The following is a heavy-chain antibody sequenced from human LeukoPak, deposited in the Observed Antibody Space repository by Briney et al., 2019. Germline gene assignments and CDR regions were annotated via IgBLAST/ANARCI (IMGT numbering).Heavy chain of an antibody. CDR2: ISYDGSNK. Sequence: GGFLRLSCAASGFTFSSYAMHWVRQAPGKGLEWVAVISYDGSNKYYADSVKGRFTISRDNSKNTLYLQMNSLRAEDTAVYYCARDNEIGYYDSSGYYPYYYYYGMDVWGQGTTVTVSS. J-gene: IGHJ6*02. CDR1: GFTFSSYA. CDR3: ARDNEIGYYDSSGYYPYYYYYGMDV. V-gene: IGHV3-30-3*01. D-gene: IGHD3-22*01.